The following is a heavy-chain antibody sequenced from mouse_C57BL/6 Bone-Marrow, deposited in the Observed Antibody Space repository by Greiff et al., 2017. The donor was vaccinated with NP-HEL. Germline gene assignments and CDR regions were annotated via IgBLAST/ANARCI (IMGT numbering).Heavy chain of an antibody. V-gene: IGHV6-3*01. CDR2: IRLKSDNYAT. J-gene: IGHJ4*01. Sequence: EVKLMESGGGLVQPGGSMKLSCVASGFTFSNYWMNWVRQSPEKGLEWVAQIRLKSDNYATHYAESVKGRFTISRDDSKSSVYLQMNNLRAEDTGIYYCTGGIYYYGSNYAMDYWGQGTSVTVAS. CDR1: GFTFSNYW. CDR3: TGGIYYYGSNYAMDY. D-gene: IGHD1-1*01.